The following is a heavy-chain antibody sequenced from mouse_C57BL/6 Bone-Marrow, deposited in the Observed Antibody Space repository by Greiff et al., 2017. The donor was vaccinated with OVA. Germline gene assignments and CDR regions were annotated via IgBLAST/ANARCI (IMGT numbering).Heavy chain of an antibody. D-gene: IGHD3-2*02. Sequence: DVMLVESGEGLVKPGGSLKLSCAASGFTFSSYAMSWVRQTPEKRLEWVAYISSGGDYIYYADTVKGRFTISRDNARNTLYLQMSSLKSEDTAMYYCTRVAQATVSFAYWGQGTLVTVSA. CDR3: TRVAQATVSFAY. CDR1: GFTFSSYA. V-gene: IGHV5-9-1*02. CDR2: ISSGGDYI. J-gene: IGHJ3*01.